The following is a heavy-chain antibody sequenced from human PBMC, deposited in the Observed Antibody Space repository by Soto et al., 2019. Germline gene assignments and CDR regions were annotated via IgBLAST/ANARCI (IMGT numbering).Heavy chain of an antibody. CDR3: ARESYCGGHCYAGVDY. J-gene: IGHJ4*02. Sequence: QVQLVESGGGVVQPGRSLRLSCVASGFTFSGSGMYWVRQAPGKGLEWVALIWYHGDKYYADSVMGRFTISRDNSKNMLYMQMNSLKAEDTAVYYCARESYCGGHCYAGVDYWGQGTLVTVSS. D-gene: IGHD2-21*02. V-gene: IGHV3-33*01. CDR1: GFTFSGSG. CDR2: IWYHGDK.